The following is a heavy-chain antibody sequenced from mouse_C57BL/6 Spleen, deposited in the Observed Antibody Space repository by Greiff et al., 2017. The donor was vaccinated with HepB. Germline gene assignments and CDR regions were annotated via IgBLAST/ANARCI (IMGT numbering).Heavy chain of an antibody. Sequence: EVQVVESEGGLVQPGSSMKLSCTASGFTFSDYYMAWVRQVPEKGLEWVANINYDGSSTYYLDSLKSRFIISRDNAKNILYLQMSSLKSEDTATYYCARAGYGSSYDWYFDVWGTGTTVTVSS. CDR3: ARAGYGSSYDWYFDV. V-gene: IGHV5-16*01. CDR1: GFTFSDYY. J-gene: IGHJ1*03. D-gene: IGHD1-1*01. CDR2: INYDGSST.